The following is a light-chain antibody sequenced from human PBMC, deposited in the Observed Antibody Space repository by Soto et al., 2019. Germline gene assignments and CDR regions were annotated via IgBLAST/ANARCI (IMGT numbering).Light chain of an antibody. Sequence: IVMTQSPATLSVSPGERATLSCRASQSVSRNLAWYQQKPGQAPRLLIYGASDRATGIPARFSGSGSGTEFTLTISSLQSGDFAVYYCQQYNNWPPMAFGQGTKVEIK. J-gene: IGKJ1*01. V-gene: IGKV3-15*01. CDR1: QSVSRN. CDR2: GAS. CDR3: QQYNNWPPMA.